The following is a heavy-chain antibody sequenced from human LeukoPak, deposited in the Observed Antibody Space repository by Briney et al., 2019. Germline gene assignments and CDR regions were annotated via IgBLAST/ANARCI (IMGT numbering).Heavy chain of an antibody. D-gene: IGHD3-22*01. CDR1: GYTFTGYY. CDR3: ARDPGATYYYDSSGYCDY. V-gene: IGHV1-2*02. Sequence: ASVKVSCKASGYTFTGYYMHWVRQAPGQGREWMGWINPNSGGTNYAQKFQGRVTMTRDTSISTAYMELSRLRSDDTAVYYCARDPGATYYYDSSGYCDYWGQGTLVTVSS. CDR2: INPNSGGT. J-gene: IGHJ4*02.